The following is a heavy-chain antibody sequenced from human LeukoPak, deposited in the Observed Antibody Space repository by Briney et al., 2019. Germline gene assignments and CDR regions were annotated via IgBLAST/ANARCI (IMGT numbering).Heavy chain of an antibody. CDR1: GGSVSSVSYF. CDR2: IYYSGST. CDR3: VSQTPLYSGSFYFDY. J-gene: IGHJ4*02. D-gene: IGHD1-26*01. V-gene: IGHV4-39*01. Sequence: SETLSLTCTVGGGSVSSVSYFWGWIRQPPGKGLEWIGSIYYSGSTYYNPSLKSRVTISVDPSKNRFSLKLSSVTAADTAVYYCVSQTPLYSGSFYFDYWGQGTLATVSS.